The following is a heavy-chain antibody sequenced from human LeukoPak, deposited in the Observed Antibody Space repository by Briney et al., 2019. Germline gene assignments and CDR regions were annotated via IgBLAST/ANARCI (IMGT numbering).Heavy chain of an antibody. CDR1: GFTFSSYS. CDR3: ARGTIWYGVVAYYFDY. CDR2: ISSSSSYI. V-gene: IGHV3-21*01. Sequence: GGSLRLSCAASGFTFSSYSMNWVRQAPGKGLEWVSSISSSSSYIYYADSVKGRFTISRDNAKNSLYLQMNSLRAEDTAVYYCARGTIWYGVVAYYFDYWGQGTLDTVSS. D-gene: IGHD3-3*01. J-gene: IGHJ4*02.